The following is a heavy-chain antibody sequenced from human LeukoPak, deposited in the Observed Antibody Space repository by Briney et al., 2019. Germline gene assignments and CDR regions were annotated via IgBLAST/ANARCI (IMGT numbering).Heavy chain of an antibody. Sequence: SQTLSLTCTVSGGSISSGGYYWSWIRQHPGKGLEWIGYIYYSGSTYYNPSLKSRVTISVDTSKNQFSLKLSSVTAADMAVYYCARDGYGDLRGFDPWGQGTLVTVSS. V-gene: IGHV4-31*03. CDR3: ARDGYGDLRGFDP. D-gene: IGHD4-17*01. CDR2: IYYSGST. J-gene: IGHJ5*02. CDR1: GGSISSGGYY.